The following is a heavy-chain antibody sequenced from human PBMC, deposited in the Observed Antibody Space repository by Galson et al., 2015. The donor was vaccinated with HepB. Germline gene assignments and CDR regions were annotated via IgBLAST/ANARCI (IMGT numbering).Heavy chain of an antibody. V-gene: IGHV2-70*11. CDR3: ARDTGWFFGFDV. D-gene: IGHD6-19*01. Sequence: PALVKPTQTLTLTCTFSGFSLSTSGMCVSWIRQPPGKALEWLGRIDWDDDKYYNTSLKTRLTIYKDTSKNQVVLKMTNMDPADTATYFCARDTGWFFGFDVWGQGTMVTVSS. CDR2: IDWDDDK. J-gene: IGHJ3*01. CDR1: GFSLSTSGMC.